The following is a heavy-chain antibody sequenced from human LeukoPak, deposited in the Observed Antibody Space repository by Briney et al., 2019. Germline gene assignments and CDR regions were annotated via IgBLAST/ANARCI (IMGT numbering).Heavy chain of an antibody. CDR3: ARDYNC. D-gene: IGHD3-10*01. Sequence: GGSLRPSCSASGFTFTDYYMSWIRQAPGKGLEWVSYISPSGTVIYYGDSVKGRFTISRDNTKKSLYLQMNSLRAEDTAVYYCARDYNCWGQGTLVTVSS. CDR2: ISPSGTVI. J-gene: IGHJ4*02. CDR1: GFTFTDYY. V-gene: IGHV3-11*01.